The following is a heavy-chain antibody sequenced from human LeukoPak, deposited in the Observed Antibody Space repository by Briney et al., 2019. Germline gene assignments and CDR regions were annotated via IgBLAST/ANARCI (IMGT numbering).Heavy chain of an antibody. Sequence: GAPGKVSSQASGYNFTKYDINWVRPATGQGGEWMGWMNPNSCNTVYAQQFQGTVTITRNTSISTAYIELSSLRSEDTAVYYCARGDDDTRTRDNWFDPWGQGTLVTVSS. V-gene: IGHV1-8*01. D-gene: IGHD2-2*01. CDR1: GYNFTKYD. CDR2: MNPNSCNT. CDR3: ARGDDDTRTRDNWFDP. J-gene: IGHJ5*02.